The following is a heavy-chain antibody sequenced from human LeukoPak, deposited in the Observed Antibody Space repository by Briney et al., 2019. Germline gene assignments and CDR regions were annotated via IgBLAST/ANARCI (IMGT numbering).Heavy chain of an antibody. Sequence: GGSLRLSCVASGFTFSSYSMSWVRQVPGKGLEWVSSINDSGGRTYYADSVKGRATMSRDNSQNTLYQQMNSLRAEDTAVYYCAKYLAVAGTGSFYFDFWGQGTLVTVFS. CDR2: INDSGGRT. D-gene: IGHD6-19*01. V-gene: IGHV3-23*01. CDR3: AKYLAVAGTGSFYFDF. CDR1: GFTFSSYS. J-gene: IGHJ4*02.